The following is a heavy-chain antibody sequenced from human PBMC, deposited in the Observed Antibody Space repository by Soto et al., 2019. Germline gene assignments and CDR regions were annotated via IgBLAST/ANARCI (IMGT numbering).Heavy chain of an antibody. D-gene: IGHD2-21*01. Sequence: GSLRLSCAASGFTFSDYDMHWVRQVTGKGLEWVSTISTAGDTYYPGSVKGRFTISRENAKNSLFLQMNSLRADDTAVYYCARGRDSGLYYFDYWGQGTLVTVSS. CDR2: ISTAGDT. V-gene: IGHV3-13*01. J-gene: IGHJ4*02. CDR3: ARGRDSGLYYFDY. CDR1: GFTFSDYD.